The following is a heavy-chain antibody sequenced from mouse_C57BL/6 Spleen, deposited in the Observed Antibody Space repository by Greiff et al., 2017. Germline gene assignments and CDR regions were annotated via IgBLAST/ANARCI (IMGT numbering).Heavy chain of an antibody. J-gene: IGHJ2*01. V-gene: IGHV1-15*01. Sequence: VQLQQSGAELVRPGASVTLSCKASGYTFTDYEMHWVKQTPVHGLEWIGAIDPETGGTAYNQKFKGKAILTADKSSSTAYMELRSLTSEDSAVYYCTRATVVAEYFDDWGQGTTLTVSS. CDR1: GYTFTDYE. D-gene: IGHD1-1*01. CDR3: TRATVVAEYFDD. CDR2: IDPETGGT.